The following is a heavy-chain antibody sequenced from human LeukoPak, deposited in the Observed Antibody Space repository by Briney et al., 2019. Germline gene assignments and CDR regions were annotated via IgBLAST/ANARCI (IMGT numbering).Heavy chain of an antibody. CDR2: INPNSGGT. CDR3: ARRGGGVVVVPAATEGAAFDI. D-gene: IGHD2-2*01. Sequence: ASVKVSCKASGYTFTGYYMHWVRQAPGQGLEWMGRINPNSGGTNYAQKFQGRVTMTRDTSISTAYMELSRLRSDDTAVYYCARRGGGVVVVPAATEGAAFDIWGPGKMVTVSS. CDR1: GYTFTGYY. J-gene: IGHJ3*02. V-gene: IGHV1-2*06.